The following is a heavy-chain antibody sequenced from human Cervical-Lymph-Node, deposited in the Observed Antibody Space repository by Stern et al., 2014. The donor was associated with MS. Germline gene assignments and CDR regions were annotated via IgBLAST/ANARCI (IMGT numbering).Heavy chain of an antibody. Sequence: QVQLQESGPGLVKPSETLSLTCTVSGGSLRSYYWNWIRQAPGKGLEWLGVIYHTGSVNYNPSLSSRVAMSVDTSKNQFSLTVSSVTAADTAVYYCAREGVYCSGSRCYPFLDYWGQGTLVTVSS. D-gene: IGHD2-15*01. J-gene: IGHJ4*02. CDR1: GGSLRSYY. CDR2: IYHTGSV. V-gene: IGHV4-59*01. CDR3: AREGVYCSGSRCYPFLDY.